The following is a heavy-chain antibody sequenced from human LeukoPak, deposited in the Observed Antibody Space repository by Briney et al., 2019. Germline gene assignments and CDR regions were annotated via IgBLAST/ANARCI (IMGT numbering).Heavy chain of an antibody. J-gene: IGHJ5*02. D-gene: IGHD6-25*01. V-gene: IGHV4-30-2*01. CDR1: GGSISSGGYY. CDR3: ARSIAAAAAPVKP. Sequence: PSETLSLTCTVSGGSISSGGYYWSWIRQPPGKGLEWIGYIYHSGSTYYNPSLKSRVTISVDRSKNQFSLKLSSVTAADTAVYYCARSIAAAAAPVKPWGQGTLVTVSS. CDR2: IYHSGST.